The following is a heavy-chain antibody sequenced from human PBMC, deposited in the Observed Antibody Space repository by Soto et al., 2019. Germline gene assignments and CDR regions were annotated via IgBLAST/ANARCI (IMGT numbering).Heavy chain of an antibody. Sequence: GASVKVSCKASGGTFSSYAVSWVRQAPGQGLEWMGGIIPIFGTANYTQKFQGRVTITADKSTSTAYMELSSLRSEDTAVYYCARVALYGSGSKYGMDVWGQGTTVTSP. V-gene: IGHV1-69*06. CDR1: GGTFSSYA. CDR2: IIPIFGTA. J-gene: IGHJ6*02. CDR3: ARVALYGSGSKYGMDV. D-gene: IGHD3-10*01.